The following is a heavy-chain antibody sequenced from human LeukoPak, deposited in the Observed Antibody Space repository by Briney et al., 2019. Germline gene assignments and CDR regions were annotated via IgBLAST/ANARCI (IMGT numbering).Heavy chain of an antibody. J-gene: IGHJ4*02. D-gene: IGHD5-18*01. Sequence: GGSLRLSCAASGFTVSTNCMTWVRQAPGKGLEWVSTIYSGGTTYYADPVMGRFTISRHNSRNTLYLQMSSLRAEDTAVYYCARVDTVMAYYFDLWGQGTLVTVSS. CDR2: IYSGGTT. CDR3: ARVDTVMAYYFDL. V-gene: IGHV3-53*04. CDR1: GFTVSTNC.